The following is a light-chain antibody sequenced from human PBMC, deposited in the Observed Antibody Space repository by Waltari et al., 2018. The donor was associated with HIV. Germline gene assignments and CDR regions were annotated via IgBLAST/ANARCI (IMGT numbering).Light chain of an antibody. CDR1: SSDVGHYNE. J-gene: IGLJ2*01. Sequence: QSALTQPPSVSGSLGQSVTIPCTGTSSDVGHYNEVSWYQQSPGTAPKLMIYDVSNRPSGVPDRFSGSKSGNTASLTISGLQAEDEADYYCSSFTTSITVVFGGETKLTVL. CDR2: DVS. V-gene: IGLV2-18*02. CDR3: SSFTTSITVV.